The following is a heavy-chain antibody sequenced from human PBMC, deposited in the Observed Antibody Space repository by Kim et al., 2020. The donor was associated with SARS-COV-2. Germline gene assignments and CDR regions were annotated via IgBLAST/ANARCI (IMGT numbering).Heavy chain of an antibody. CDR3: SREMGEDSDYGDFGCAFDI. J-gene: IGHJ3*02. CDR1: GGPISSGGYY. D-gene: IGHD4-17*01. CDR2: IHYTGNT. Sequence: SETLSLTCSVSGGPISSGGYYWSWIRQHPGKGLEWIGYIHYTGNTYYNPSLKSRLTLTVDTSKNQFSLKLNSVTAADTAFYYCSREMGEDSDYGDFGCAFDIWGQETMVTVSS. V-gene: IGHV4-31*03.